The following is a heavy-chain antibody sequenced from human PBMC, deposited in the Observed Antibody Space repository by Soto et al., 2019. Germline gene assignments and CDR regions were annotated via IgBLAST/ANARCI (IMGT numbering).Heavy chain of an antibody. CDR2: IYHGGTT. V-gene: IGHV4-4*02. D-gene: IGHD3-3*01. Sequence: QVQLQESGPGLVTPSGTLSLTCAVSGGSISSSYWWNWVRQTPRGGLEWIGKIYHGGTTNYNPSLKNRVTISVDKSKNQFSLKLTSVTAADTAVYYCVSSLNYDFWRDGGRHFYFDYWGRGILATVSS. CDR3: VSSLNYDFWRDGGRHFYFDY. CDR1: GGSISSSYW. J-gene: IGHJ4*02.